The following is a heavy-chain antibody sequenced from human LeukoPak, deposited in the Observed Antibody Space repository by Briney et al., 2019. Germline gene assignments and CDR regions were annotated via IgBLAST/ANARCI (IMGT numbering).Heavy chain of an antibody. V-gene: IGHV3-21*01. D-gene: IGHD6-13*01. J-gene: IGHJ4*02. Sequence: GGSLRLSCAASGFTFSSYSMNWVRQAPGKGLEWVSSISSSSTYIYYADSVNGRFTVSRDNAKNSLYLQMNSLRAEDTAVYFCASQYTSSRIFDDWGQGTLVTVSS. CDR1: GFTFSSYS. CDR2: ISSSSTYI. CDR3: ASQYTSSRIFDD.